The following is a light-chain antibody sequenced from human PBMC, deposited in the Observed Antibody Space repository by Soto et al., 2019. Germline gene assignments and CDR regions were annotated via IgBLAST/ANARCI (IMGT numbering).Light chain of an antibody. CDR1: HNIRGY. CDR3: QQSYSAPWT. V-gene: IGKV1-39*01. J-gene: IGKJ1*01. CDR2: AAS. Sequence: DIQMTQTPSSLSASVRDRVTITFRPSHNIRGYLNWYQQKPGKAPNLLIYAASSLQSGIPSRFSGSGSETDFTLTISSLQPEDFATYYCQQSYSAPWTFGQGTKVDIK.